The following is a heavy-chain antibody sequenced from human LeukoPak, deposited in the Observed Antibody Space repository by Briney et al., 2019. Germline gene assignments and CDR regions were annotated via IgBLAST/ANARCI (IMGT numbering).Heavy chain of an antibody. V-gene: IGHV3-23*01. D-gene: IGHD1-7*01. CDR3: AREARNYYYYYYGMDV. J-gene: IGHJ6*02. CDR1: GFTFSSYA. CDR2: VSSGDGIT. Sequence: GGSLRLSCAASGFTFSSYAMSWVRQAPGKGLEWVSTVSSGDGITYYADSVKGRFTISRDNSQHTLYLQVSSLRAEDTAVYYCAREARNYYYYYYGMDVWGQGTTVTVSS.